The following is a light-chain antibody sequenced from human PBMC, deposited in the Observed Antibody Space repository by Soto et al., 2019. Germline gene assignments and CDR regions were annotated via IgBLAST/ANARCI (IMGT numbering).Light chain of an antibody. J-gene: IGLJ1*01. CDR1: SSDVGGYNY. CDR3: CSYAGSYTHV. CDR2: DVS. V-gene: IGLV2-11*01. Sequence: QSALTQPRSVSGSPGQSVTISCTGTSSDVGGYNYVSWYQQHPGKAPKLMIYDVSKRPSGVPDRFSGSKSGNTASLTISGLQAEDEADGYCCSYAGSYTHVFGTGTKVTVL.